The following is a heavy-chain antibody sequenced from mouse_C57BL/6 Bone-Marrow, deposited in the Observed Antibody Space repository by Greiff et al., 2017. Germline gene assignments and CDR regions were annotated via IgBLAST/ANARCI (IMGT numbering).Heavy chain of an antibody. CDR3: ARALYYYGSSRFAY. J-gene: IGHJ3*01. D-gene: IGHD1-1*01. Sequence: EVQRVESGGGLVKPGGSLKLSCAASGFTFSSYAMSWVRQTPEKRLEWVATISDGGSYTYYPDNVKGRFTISRDNAKNNLYLQMSHLKSEDTAMYYCARALYYYGSSRFAYWGQGTLVTVSA. CDR1: GFTFSSYA. V-gene: IGHV5-4*01. CDR2: ISDGGSYT.